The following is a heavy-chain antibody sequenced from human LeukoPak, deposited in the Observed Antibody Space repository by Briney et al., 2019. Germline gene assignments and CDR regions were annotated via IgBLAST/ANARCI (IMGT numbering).Heavy chain of an antibody. D-gene: IGHD5-18*01. CDR3: ARDRMDTALAFFFDY. J-gene: IGHJ4*02. Sequence: SETLSLTCSVSGGSIISYGYYWTWIRQYPGKGLEWIGNIFYNGTTYYNPSFKGRVTVSGDTSKNQFSLNLNSLTAADTAVYYCARDRMDTALAFFFDYWGQGTLVAVSS. CDR1: GGSIISYGYY. V-gene: IGHV4-31*03. CDR2: IFYNGTT.